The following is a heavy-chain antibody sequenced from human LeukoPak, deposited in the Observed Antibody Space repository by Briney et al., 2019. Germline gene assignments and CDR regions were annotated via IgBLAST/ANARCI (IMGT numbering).Heavy chain of an antibody. CDR2: IKQDGCEI. Sequence: GGPLTLSCVASGFTLRDFWMSWVRQTPGKGLAWVAYIKQDGCEIHYVDSVKGRFTISRDHPKNTLYLPMNSLRVEDTAVYYCVRGSRAAAESYFDYWGQGILVTVSS. CDR3: VRGSRAAAESYFDY. CDR1: GFTLRDFW. D-gene: IGHD6-25*01. V-gene: IGHV3-7*01. J-gene: IGHJ4*02.